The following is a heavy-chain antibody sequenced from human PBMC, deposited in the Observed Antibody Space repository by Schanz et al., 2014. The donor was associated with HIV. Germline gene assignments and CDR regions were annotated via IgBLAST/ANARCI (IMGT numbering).Heavy chain of an antibody. D-gene: IGHD2-21*02. Sequence: QVQLVESGGGVVQPGRSLRLSCAASGFIFSTYAMHWVRQAPGEGLEWVAIVSYDGSNEYYADSVKGRFTISRDNAKNSLYLQMNSLRAEDTAVYYCARVSQITHIVVVTASLVDVWGQGTTVTVSS. V-gene: IGHV3-30-3*01. CDR3: ARVSQITHIVVVTASLVDV. J-gene: IGHJ6*02. CDR1: GFIFSTYA. CDR2: VSYDGSNE.